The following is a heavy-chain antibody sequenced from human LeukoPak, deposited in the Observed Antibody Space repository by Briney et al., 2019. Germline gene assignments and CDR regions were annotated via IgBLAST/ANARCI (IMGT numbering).Heavy chain of an antibody. CDR2: INPNSGGT. CDR3: ARDLSGYSGYTAGWFDP. CDR1: GYTFTGHY. D-gene: IGHD5-12*01. Sequence: ASVKVSCKASGYTFTGHYMHWVRQAPGQGLEWMGWINPNSGGTNYAQKFQGRVTMTRDTSISTAYMELSRLRSDDTAVYYCARDLSGYSGYTAGWFDPWGQGTLVTVSS. J-gene: IGHJ5*02. V-gene: IGHV1-2*02.